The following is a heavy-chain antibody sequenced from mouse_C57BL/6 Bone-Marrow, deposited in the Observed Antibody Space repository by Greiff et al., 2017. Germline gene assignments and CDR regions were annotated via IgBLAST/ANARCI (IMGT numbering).Heavy chain of an antibody. CDR1: GFTFSSYT. Sequence: DVQLVESGGGLVKPGGSLKLSCAASGFTFSSYTMSWVRPTPETRLEWVATISGGGGNTYYPDSVKGRFTISSDNAKNTLYLQMSSLRSDDTALYYCARHGGVSWFAYWGQGTLVTVSA. V-gene: IGHV5-9*01. J-gene: IGHJ3*01. CDR3: ARHGGVSWFAY. CDR2: ISGGGGNT.